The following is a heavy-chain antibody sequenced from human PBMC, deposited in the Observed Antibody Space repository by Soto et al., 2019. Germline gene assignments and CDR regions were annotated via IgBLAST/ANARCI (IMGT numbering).Heavy chain of an antibody. CDR3: AKARATTIFGVGFAY. CDR2: ISVSGGST. Sequence: GGSLRLSCAASGFTFSNYAMNWVRQAPGKGLERVSAISVSGGSTYYADSVKGRFTISRDNSKNTLYLQMNSLRAEDTAIYYCAKARATTIFGVGFAYWGQGAQVTVSS. CDR1: GFTFSNYA. V-gene: IGHV3-23*01. J-gene: IGHJ4*02. D-gene: IGHD3-3*02.